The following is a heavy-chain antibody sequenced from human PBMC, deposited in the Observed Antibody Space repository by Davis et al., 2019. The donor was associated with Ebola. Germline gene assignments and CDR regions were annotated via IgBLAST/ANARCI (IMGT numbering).Heavy chain of an antibody. CDR2: FDPEDGET. D-gene: IGHD2-2*01. J-gene: IGHJ6*02. Sequence: ASVKVSCKASGGTFSSYAISWVRQAPGKGLEWMGGFDPEDGETIYAQKFQGRVTMTEDTSTDTAYMELSSLRSEDTAVYYCATPPVVPAATYMGGMDVWGQGTTVTVSS. CDR3: ATPPVVPAATYMGGMDV. CDR1: GGTFSSYA. V-gene: IGHV1-24*01.